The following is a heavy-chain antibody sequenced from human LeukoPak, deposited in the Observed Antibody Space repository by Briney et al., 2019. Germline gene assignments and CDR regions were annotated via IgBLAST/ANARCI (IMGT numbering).Heavy chain of an antibody. V-gene: IGHV1-46*01. CDR1: GYTFTSHL. J-gene: IGHJ6*02. CDR3: ARQQEVTSDSYYYAMDV. CDR2: FNPGGDSI. D-gene: IGHD4-23*01. Sequence: GASVKVSCKASGYTFTSHLLHWVRQAPGQGLEWMGVFNPGGDSISYSQKLQGRVTLTRDTSTSTAYMELRSLRSEDTAVYYCARQQEVTSDSYYYAMDVWGQGTTVTVSS.